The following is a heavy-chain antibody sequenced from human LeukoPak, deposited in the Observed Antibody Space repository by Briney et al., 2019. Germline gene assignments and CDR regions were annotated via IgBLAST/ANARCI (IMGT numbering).Heavy chain of an antibody. CDR2: ISQDGSKK. J-gene: IGHJ1*01. V-gene: IGHV3-7*02. CDR3: ARHGLYDSSDYWTFQH. D-gene: IGHD3-22*01. CDR1: GYTFSRYW. Sequence: PGGSLRLSCADSGYTFSRYWMTWVRQAPAQGLEWVASISQDGSKKRYSDSVKGRFTISRDNAKNSVFLQMNSLRAEDTAVYYCARHGLYDSSDYWTFQHWGQGTLVTVSS.